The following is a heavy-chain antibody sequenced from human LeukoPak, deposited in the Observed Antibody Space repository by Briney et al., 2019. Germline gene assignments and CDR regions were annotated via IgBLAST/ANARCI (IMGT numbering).Heavy chain of an antibody. D-gene: IGHD4-17*01. CDR1: GDSISSGGYH. V-gene: IGHV4-31*03. Sequence: SETLSLTCTVSGDSISSGGYHWTWIRQHPGKVLERIGYISYSGSTYYNPSLKSRVNISMDTSKNQFSLSLTSVTAADTAVYYCARDYGDYFRWFDPWGQGTLVTVSS. CDR3: ARDYGDYFRWFDP. J-gene: IGHJ5*02. CDR2: ISYSGST.